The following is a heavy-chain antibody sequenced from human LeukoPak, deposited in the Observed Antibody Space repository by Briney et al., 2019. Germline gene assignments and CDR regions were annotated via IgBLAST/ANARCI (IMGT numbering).Heavy chain of an antibody. CDR1: GYTFTSYG. J-gene: IGHJ4*02. CDR2: ISAYNGNT. D-gene: IGHD3-22*01. CDR3: ARDDIEDYDSSGSIDY. V-gene: IGHV1-18*01. Sequence: GASVKVSCKASGYTFTSYGISWVRQAPGQGLEWMGWISAYNGNTNYAQKLQGRVTMTTDTSTSTAYMELRSLRSDDTAVYYCARDDIEDYDSSGSIDYWGQGTLVTVSS.